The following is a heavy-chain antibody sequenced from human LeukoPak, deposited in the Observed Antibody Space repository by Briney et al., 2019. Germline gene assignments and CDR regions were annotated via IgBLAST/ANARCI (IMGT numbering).Heavy chain of an antibody. D-gene: IGHD1-14*01. CDR2: ICYDRSNK. V-gene: IGHV3-33*01. CDR3: ARDKGNHPYNWFDP. CDR1: GSTLTNYA. Sequence: GGSLRLSCAASGSTLTNYAMHWVRQAQGKGREWVTTICYDRSNKYYGVSVKGRLTISRDNSKSTLYLQMNSLRAEDTAAYYCARDKGNHPYNWFDPWGQGTLVTVSS. J-gene: IGHJ5*02.